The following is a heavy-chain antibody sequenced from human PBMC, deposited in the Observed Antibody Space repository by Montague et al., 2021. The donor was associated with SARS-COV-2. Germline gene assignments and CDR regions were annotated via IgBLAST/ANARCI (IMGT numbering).Heavy chain of an antibody. Sequence: SETLSLTCSVSSGSIISSGYYWVWIRQPPGKELEWIVNIYYSGTTYYNPSLQSRGTISVDTSKNHLSLRLSSVTAADTAVYLCARGMIRGVTTPFDYWGQGSQVTVSS. CDR2: IYYSGTT. CDR1: SGSIISSGYY. CDR3: ARGMIRGVTTPFDY. D-gene: IGHD3-10*01. J-gene: IGHJ4*02. V-gene: IGHV4-39*02.